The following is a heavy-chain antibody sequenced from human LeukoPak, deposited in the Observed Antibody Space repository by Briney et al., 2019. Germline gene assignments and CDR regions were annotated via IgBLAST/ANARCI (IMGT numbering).Heavy chain of an antibody. CDR3: ARGVGAIHY. D-gene: IGHD1-26*01. V-gene: IGHV3-74*01. CDR2: INTDGSST. J-gene: IGHJ4*02. Sequence: GGSLRLSCAVSGFTFSSYEMNWVRQGPGKGLVWASCINTDGSSTSYADSVKGRFTISRDNGKNTLYMQMNSLRAEDTAVYYCARGVGAIHYWGQGTLVTVSS. CDR1: GFTFSSYE.